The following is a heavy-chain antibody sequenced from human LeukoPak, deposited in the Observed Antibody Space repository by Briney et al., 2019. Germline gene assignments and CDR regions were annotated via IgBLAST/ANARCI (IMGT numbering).Heavy chain of an antibody. CDR3: ATLGVPAAEWGSIAH. D-gene: IGHD2-2*01. Sequence: PGGSLRLSCAASGFTFDDYAMHWVRQAPGKALEWVSGISWNSGSIGYADSVKGRFTISRGNAKNSLYLQMNSLRTEDTALYYCATLGVPAAEWGSIAHWGQGTLVTVSS. V-gene: IGHV3-9*01. CDR1: GFTFDDYA. CDR2: ISWNSGSI. J-gene: IGHJ4*02.